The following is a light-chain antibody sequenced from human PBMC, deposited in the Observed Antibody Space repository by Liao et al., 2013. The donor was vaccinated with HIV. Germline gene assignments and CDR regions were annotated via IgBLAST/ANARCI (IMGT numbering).Light chain of an antibody. J-gene: IGLJ2*01. Sequence: SYELTQPAAVSVSPGQTASITCSGDKLGSKYASWYQQRPGQSPVMVINRDDKRPSGIPERFSGSNSGNTATLTISGTQAMDEAEYYCQAWDSRTVIFGGGTKLTVL. CDR3: QAWDSRTVI. CDR1: KLGSKY. CDR2: RDD. V-gene: IGLV3-1*01.